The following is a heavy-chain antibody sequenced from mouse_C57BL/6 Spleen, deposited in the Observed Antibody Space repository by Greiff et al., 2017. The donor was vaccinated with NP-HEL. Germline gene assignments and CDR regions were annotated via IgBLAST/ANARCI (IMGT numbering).Heavy chain of an antibody. CDR3: AREDDYDPAWFAY. D-gene: IGHD2-4*01. V-gene: IGHV5-6*01. CDR2: ISSGGSYT. CDR1: GFTFSSYG. J-gene: IGHJ3*01. Sequence: EVQLKESGGDLVKPGGSLKLSCAASGFTFSSYGMSWVRQTPDKRLEWVATISSGGSYTYYPDSVKGRFTISRDNAKNTLYLQMSSLKSEDTAMYYCAREDDYDPAWFAYWGQGTLVTVSA.